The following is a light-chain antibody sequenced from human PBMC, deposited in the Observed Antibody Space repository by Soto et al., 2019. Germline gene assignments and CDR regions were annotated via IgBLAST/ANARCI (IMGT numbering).Light chain of an antibody. V-gene: IGLV2-8*01. CDR1: SSDVGGYSY. J-gene: IGLJ1*01. Sequence: QSVLTQPPSASGSFGQSVTISCTGTSSDVGGYSYVSWYQQHPGKAPKLMIYEVSERPSGVPDRFSGSKSGNTASLTVSGLQADDEADYYCSSYSGTNYHXVFGTGTKVTVL. CDR2: EVS. CDR3: SSYSGTNYHXV.